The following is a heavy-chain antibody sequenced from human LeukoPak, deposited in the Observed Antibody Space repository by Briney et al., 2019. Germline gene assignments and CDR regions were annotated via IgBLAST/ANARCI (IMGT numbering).Heavy chain of an antibody. J-gene: IGHJ6*03. CDR3: ARGPRIVVVPAAKYYYYYYMDV. Sequence: SETLSLTCTVSGGSISSSSYYWGWIRQPPGKGLEWIGSIYYSGSTYYNPSLKSRVTISVDTSKNQFSLKLSSVTAADTAVYYCARGPRIVVVPAAKYYYYYYMDVWGKGTTVTVSS. CDR2: IYYSGST. CDR1: GGSISSSSYY. D-gene: IGHD2-2*01. V-gene: IGHV4-39*01.